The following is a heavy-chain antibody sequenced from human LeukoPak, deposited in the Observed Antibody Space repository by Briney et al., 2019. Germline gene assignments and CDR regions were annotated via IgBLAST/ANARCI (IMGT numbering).Heavy chain of an antibody. V-gene: IGHV3-23*01. J-gene: IGHJ4*02. CDR1: GFTFSSYA. CDR2: ISGSGGST. D-gene: IGHD2-2*02. Sequence: GRSLRLSCAASGFTFSSYAMSWVRQAPGKGLEWVSAISGSGGSTYYADSVKGRFTISRDNSKNTLYLQMNSLRAEDTAVYYCARRSCSSTSCYRGYYYGSGSFYFDYWGQGTLVTVSS. CDR3: ARRSCSSTSCYRGYYYGSGSFYFDY.